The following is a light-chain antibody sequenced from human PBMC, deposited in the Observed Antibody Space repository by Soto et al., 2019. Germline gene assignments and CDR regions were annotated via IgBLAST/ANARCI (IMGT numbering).Light chain of an antibody. Sequence: QSALTQPASVSGSPGQSITISCTGTISDVGSYNYVSWYQQYPGKAPKLMIYDVSTRPSGVSDRFSGSESGTSASLAISGLLSADEADYYCAVWDDGLNGWVFGGGTKLTVL. CDR3: AVWDDGLNGWV. J-gene: IGLJ3*02. CDR2: DVS. CDR1: ISDVGSYNY. V-gene: IGLV2-14*03.